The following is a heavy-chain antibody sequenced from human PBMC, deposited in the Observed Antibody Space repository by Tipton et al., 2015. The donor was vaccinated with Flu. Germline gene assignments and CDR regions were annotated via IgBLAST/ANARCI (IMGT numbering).Heavy chain of an antibody. J-gene: IGHJ5*02. CDR2: VSRTGST. D-gene: IGHD4-11*01. V-gene: IGHV4-38-2*01. CDR1: GDSISSDFY. Sequence: LRLSCAVSGDSISSDFYWAWIRQFPGKGLEWIGTVSRTGSTIYNPSLKSRVTISIDTSKNQFSLNMRSVTAADMAVYYCARRDYGNYVSEPKNWFDPWGQGTLVTVSS. CDR3: ARRDYGNYVSEPKNWFDP.